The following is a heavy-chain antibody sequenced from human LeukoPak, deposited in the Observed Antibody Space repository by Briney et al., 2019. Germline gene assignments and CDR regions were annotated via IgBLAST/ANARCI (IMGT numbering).Heavy chain of an antibody. CDR2: VNYGGPT. V-gene: IGHV4-39*07. Sequence: SETLSLTCTVSGGSISSSSYYWNWIRQPPGKGLEWIGSVNYGGPTYYNPSLKSRVTISVNASKNQFSLRLSSVTAADTAIYYCARVAASGTGPDYWGQGTLVTVSS. CDR3: ARVAASGTGPDY. D-gene: IGHD6-13*01. CDR1: GGSISSSSYY. J-gene: IGHJ4*02.